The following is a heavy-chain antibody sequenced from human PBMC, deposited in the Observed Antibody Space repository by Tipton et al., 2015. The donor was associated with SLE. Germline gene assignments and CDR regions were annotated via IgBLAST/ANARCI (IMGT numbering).Heavy chain of an antibody. Sequence: TLSLTCAVSGGSITDNYWWSWVRQSPEKGLEWIGEIYHSGTTKYNPSLVSRVTMSVDTSKNQFSLKLISMTASDTALYYCAAQLYNHYGHAFNIWGQGTMVTVSS. CDR2: IYHSGTT. D-gene: IGHD3-10*01. CDR1: GGSITDNYW. V-gene: IGHV4-4*02. CDR3: AAQLYNHYGHAFNI. J-gene: IGHJ3*02.